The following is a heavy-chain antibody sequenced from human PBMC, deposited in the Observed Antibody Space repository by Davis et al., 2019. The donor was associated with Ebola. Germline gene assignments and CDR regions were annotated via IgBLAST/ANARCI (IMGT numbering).Heavy chain of an antibody. J-gene: IGHJ6*02. CDR3: AKGDRMDV. V-gene: IGHV3-21*01. CDR2: ISSSSSYI. Sequence: GESLKIPCAASGFTFSSYSMNWVRQAPGKGLEWVSSISSSSSYIYYADSVKGRFTISRDNPKNTLYLQMNSLRAEDTAVYYCAKGDRMDVWGQGTTVTVSS. CDR1: GFTFSSYS.